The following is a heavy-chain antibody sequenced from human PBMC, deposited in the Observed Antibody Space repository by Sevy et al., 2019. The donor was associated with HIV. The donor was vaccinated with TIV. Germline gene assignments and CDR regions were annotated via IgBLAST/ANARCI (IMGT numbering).Heavy chain of an antibody. Sequence: ASVKVSCKVSGKSLNDLPMHWVRQAPGKGLEWMGRFDPEDGERIYAQKFQGRVTMTEDTSRDTAYMELNSLRPEDTAMYYCATTREYYEDNSGYLDYWGQGILVTVSS. CDR2: FDPEDGER. J-gene: IGHJ4*02. CDR1: GKSLNDLP. V-gene: IGHV1-24*01. CDR3: ATTREYYEDNSGYLDY. D-gene: IGHD3-16*01.